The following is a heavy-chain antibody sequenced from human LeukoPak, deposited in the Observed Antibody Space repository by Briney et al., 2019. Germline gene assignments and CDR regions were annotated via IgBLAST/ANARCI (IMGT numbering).Heavy chain of an antibody. D-gene: IGHD4-17*01. CDR2: IYPGDSDT. CDR3: ACPDSYGAYSFDY. CDR1: GYSFTSYW. J-gene: IGHJ4*02. Sequence: GESLKISCKGSGYSFTSYWIGWVRQMPGKGVEWMGIIYPGDSDTRYSPSFQGQVTISADKPISTAYLQWSSLKASDTAMYYCACPDSYGAYSFDYWGQGTLVTVSS. V-gene: IGHV5-51*04.